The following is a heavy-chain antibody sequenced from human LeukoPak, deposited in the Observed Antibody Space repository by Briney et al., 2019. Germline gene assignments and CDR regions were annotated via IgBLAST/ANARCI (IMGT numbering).Heavy chain of an antibody. J-gene: IGHJ5*02. CDR1: GGTFSNHA. V-gene: IGHV1-69*05. CDR3: ARAAGDWDDGFDP. D-gene: IGHD1-1*01. CDR2: IIPIFGTA. Sequence: SSVNVSCKACGGTFSNHAISWVRQAPGQGLEGMGVIIPIFGTANYAQKFQGRVTITTDESTRTAYLELRRMRSEDTAVYYRARAAGDWDDGFDPWGQGTLVTVSS.